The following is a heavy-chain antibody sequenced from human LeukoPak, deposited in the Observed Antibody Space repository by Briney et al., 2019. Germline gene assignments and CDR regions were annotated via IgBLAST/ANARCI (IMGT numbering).Heavy chain of an antibody. CDR2: IRYDGSNK. V-gene: IGHV3-30*02. Sequence: GGSLRLSCAASGFTFCSYGMHWVRQAPGKGLEWVAFIRYDGSNKYYADSVKGRFTISRDNSKNTLYLQMNSLRAEDTAVYYCAKVGYSSGWNGYFDYWGQGTLVTVSS. CDR3: AKVGYSSGWNGYFDY. J-gene: IGHJ4*02. CDR1: GFTFCSYG. D-gene: IGHD6-19*01.